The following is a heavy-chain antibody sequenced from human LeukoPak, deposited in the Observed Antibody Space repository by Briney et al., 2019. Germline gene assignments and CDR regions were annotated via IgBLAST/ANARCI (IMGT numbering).Heavy chain of an antibody. Sequence: GESLKISCKGSGYSFTSYWIGWVRQMPGKGLEWMGIIYPGDSDTRYSPSFQGQVTISADKSISTAHLQWSSLKASDTAMYYCARGGYCSGGSCYLGAFDIWGQGTMVTVSS. CDR1: GYSFTSYW. CDR2: IYPGDSDT. V-gene: IGHV5-51*01. D-gene: IGHD2-15*01. J-gene: IGHJ3*02. CDR3: ARGGYCSGGSCYLGAFDI.